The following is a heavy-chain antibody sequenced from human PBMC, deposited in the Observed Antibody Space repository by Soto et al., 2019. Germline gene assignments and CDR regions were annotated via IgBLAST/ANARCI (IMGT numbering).Heavy chain of an antibody. J-gene: IGHJ4*02. D-gene: IGHD5-12*01. V-gene: IGHV1-18*04. CDR2: ISAYNGNT. CDR3: ARDSYLRGYSGYGIDY. CDR1: GYTFTSYG. Sequence: QVQLVQSGAEVKKPGASVKVSCKASGYTFTSYGISWVRQAPGQGLEWMGWISAYNGNTNYAQKLQGRVTMTTDTSTSTAYMELRSLRSDVTAVYYCARDSYLRGYSGYGIDYWGQGTLVTVSS.